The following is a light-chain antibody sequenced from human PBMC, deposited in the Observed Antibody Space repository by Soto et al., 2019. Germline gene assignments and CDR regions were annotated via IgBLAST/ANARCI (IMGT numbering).Light chain of an antibody. CDR3: QQRSNGPTLT. J-gene: IGKJ4*01. V-gene: IGKV3-11*01. Sequence: IVLTKSPATLSFSPGERATLACRASLSVSSYLAWYQQKPGQAPRLLIYDATNRANGIPARFSSSGSGTDFTLTISSLEPEDLAVYYCQQRSNGPTLTFGGGTKVEIK. CDR1: LSVSSY. CDR2: DAT.